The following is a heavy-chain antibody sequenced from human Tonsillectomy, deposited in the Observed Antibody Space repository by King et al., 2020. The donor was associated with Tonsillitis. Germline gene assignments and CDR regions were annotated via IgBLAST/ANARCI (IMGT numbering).Heavy chain of an antibody. CDR3: AREGSIVVVPAAGPNWFDP. CDR1: GFTFSDSY. CDR2: ICSSGHTI. V-gene: IGHV3-11*01. D-gene: IGHD2-2*01. Sequence: VQLVESGGGLVKPGGSLRLSCTASGFTFSDSYMSWIRQAPGKGLEWVSYICSSGHTIYYADSVKGRFTISRDNAKNSLYLPMYSLRAEDTAVYYCAREGSIVVVPAAGPNWFDPWGQGTLVTVSS. J-gene: IGHJ5*02.